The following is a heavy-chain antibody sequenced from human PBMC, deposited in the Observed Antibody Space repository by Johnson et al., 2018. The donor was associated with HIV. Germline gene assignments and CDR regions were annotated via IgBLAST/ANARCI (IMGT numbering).Heavy chain of an antibody. J-gene: IGHJ3*02. CDR2: IYSGGST. Sequence: VQLVESGGGVVQPGRSLRLSCVVSGFTFSSYWMHWVRQAPGKGLVWVSVIYSGGSTYYADSVKGRFTISRDDSKNTLYLQMNSLKTEDTAVYYCTTYSIIHAFDIWGQGTMVTVSS. CDR3: TTYSIIHAFDI. CDR1: GFTFSSYW. V-gene: IGHV3-66*01. D-gene: IGHD6-13*01.